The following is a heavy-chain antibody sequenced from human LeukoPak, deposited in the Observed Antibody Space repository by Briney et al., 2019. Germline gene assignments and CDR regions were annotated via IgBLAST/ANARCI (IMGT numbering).Heavy chain of an antibody. D-gene: IGHD3-22*01. V-gene: IGHV7-4-1*02. CDR2: INTNTGNP. J-gene: IGHJ5*02. CDR3: ARELLITRTWFDP. Sequence: ASVKVSCKASEYTFTTYAMNWVRQAPGQGLEWMGWINTNTGNPTYAQGFTGRFVFSLDTSVSTAYLQISSLKTEDTAVYYCARELLITRTWFDPWGQGTLVTVSS. CDR1: EYTFTTYA.